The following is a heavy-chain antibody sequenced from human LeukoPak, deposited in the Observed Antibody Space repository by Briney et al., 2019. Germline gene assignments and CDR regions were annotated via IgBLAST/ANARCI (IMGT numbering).Heavy chain of an antibody. CDR1: GFTFSSYG. V-gene: IGHV3-33*01. CDR3: ARGSYSIAVAVRD. Sequence: GGSLRLSCAASGFTFSSYGMPWVRQAPGKGLEWVAVIWYDGSNKYYADSVKGLFTISRDNSKNTLYLQMNSLRAEDTAVYYCARGSYSIAVAVRDWGQGTLVTVSS. CDR2: IWYDGSNK. J-gene: IGHJ4*02. D-gene: IGHD6-19*01.